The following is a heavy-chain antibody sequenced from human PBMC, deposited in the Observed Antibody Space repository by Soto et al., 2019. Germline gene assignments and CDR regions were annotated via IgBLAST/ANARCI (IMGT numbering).Heavy chain of an antibody. CDR3: ARRVLLLSEWLPRAFDY. D-gene: IGHD3-3*01. J-gene: IGHJ4*02. Sequence: QVQLVQSGAEVKKPGASVKVSCKASGYTFTSYDINWVRQATGQGLEWMGWMNPNSGNTGYAQKFQGRVTMTRNTSISTAYMELSSLRSEDTAVYYCARRVLLLSEWLPRAFDYWGQGTLVTVSS. CDR2: MNPNSGNT. CDR1: GYTFTSYD. V-gene: IGHV1-8*01.